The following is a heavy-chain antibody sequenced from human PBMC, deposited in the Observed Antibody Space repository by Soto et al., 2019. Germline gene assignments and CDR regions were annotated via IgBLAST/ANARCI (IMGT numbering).Heavy chain of an antibody. D-gene: IGHD3-3*01. V-gene: IGHV3-64D*06. CDR1: GLNFNDYA. CDR3: VKDRFVNY. J-gene: IGHJ4*02. Sequence: GGSLRLSCSASGLNFNDYAMHWVRQAAGKGLKYVSSISSNGASTYYADSGKGRFTILGDNTKNTLYLQMNSLRVEDTAVYYCVKDRFVNYWGQGALVTVSS. CDR2: ISSNGAST.